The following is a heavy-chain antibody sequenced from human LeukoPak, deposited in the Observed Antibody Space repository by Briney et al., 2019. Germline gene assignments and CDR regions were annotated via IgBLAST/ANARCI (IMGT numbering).Heavy chain of an antibody. CDR2: ISYDGSNK. Sequence: GRSLRLSCAASGFTFSSYAMHWVRLAPGKGLEWVAVISYDGSNKYYADSVKGRFTISRDNSKNTLYLQMNSLRAEDTAVYYCARGDGSGWSGDYWGQGTLVTVSS. CDR1: GFTFSSYA. CDR3: ARGDGSGWSGDY. V-gene: IGHV3-30-3*01. J-gene: IGHJ4*02. D-gene: IGHD6-19*01.